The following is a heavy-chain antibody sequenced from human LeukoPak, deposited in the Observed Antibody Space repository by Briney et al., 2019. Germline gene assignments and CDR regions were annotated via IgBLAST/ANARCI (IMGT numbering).Heavy chain of an antibody. CDR3: ARALRRVSWFDP. CDR1: GGSFSGYY. Sequence: SETLSLTCAVYGGSFSGYYWSWIRQPPGKGLEWIGEINHSGSTNYNPSLKSRVTISVDTSKNQFSLKLSSVTAADTAVYYCARALRRVSWFDPWGQGTLVTVSS. CDR2: INHSGST. V-gene: IGHV4-34*01. J-gene: IGHJ5*02. D-gene: IGHD3-10*01.